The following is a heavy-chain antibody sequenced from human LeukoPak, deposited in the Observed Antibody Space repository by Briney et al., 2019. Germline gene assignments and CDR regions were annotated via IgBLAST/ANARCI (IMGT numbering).Heavy chain of an antibody. V-gene: IGHV3-7*03. D-gene: IGHD3-16*02. Sequence: GGSLRLSCAASGFTFSSYWMSWVRQAPGKGLEWVANLKQDGSDKYYVDSVKGRFTISRDNAKKSLYLEMNSLRSEDTAVYYCAFGLRLGELSSPFDYWGQGTLVTVSS. CDR3: AFGLRLGELSSPFDY. CDR1: GFTFSSYW. CDR2: LKQDGSDK. J-gene: IGHJ4*02.